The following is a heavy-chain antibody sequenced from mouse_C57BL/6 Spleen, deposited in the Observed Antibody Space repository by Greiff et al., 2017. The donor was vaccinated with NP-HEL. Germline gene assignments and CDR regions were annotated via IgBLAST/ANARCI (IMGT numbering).Heavy chain of an antibody. CDR1: GYSITSGYY. Sequence: EVKLVESGPGLVKPSQSLSLTCSVTGYSITSGYYWNWIRQFPGNKLEWMGYISYDGSNNYNPSLKNRISITRDTSKNQFFLKLNSVTTEVTATYYCARGTTVVPFAYWGQGTLVTVSA. J-gene: IGHJ3*01. V-gene: IGHV3-6*01. CDR3: ARGTTVVPFAY. CDR2: ISYDGSN. D-gene: IGHD1-1*01.